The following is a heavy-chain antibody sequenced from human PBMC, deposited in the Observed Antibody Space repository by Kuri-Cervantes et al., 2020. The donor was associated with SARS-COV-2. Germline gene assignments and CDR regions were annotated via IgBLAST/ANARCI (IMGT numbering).Heavy chain of an antibody. J-gene: IGHJ4*02. D-gene: IGHD3-9*01. CDR2: IYESGDT. CDR3: ARHYAFDGFHK. Sequence: ESLKISCTVSGASISSSTYYWGWIRQSPGKGLEWIGSIYESGDTYYSSSLKSRLSLSVDTSKNQFSLRLTSVTAADTAIYYCARHYAFDGFHKWGQGTQVTVSS. V-gene: IGHV4-39*01. CDR1: GASISSSTYY.